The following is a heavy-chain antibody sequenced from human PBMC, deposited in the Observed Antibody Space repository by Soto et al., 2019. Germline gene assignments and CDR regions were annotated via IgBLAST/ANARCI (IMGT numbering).Heavy chain of an antibody. Sequence: EVQLVESGAGSVQPGGSLRLSGAASRFVFRDYWMTWVREAPGKGLEWVATIQPDGSEKYYVDSVKGRFTISRDNAKSSLYLQMNSLRAEDTAMYYCATASWGNPESWGRGTLITVSS. J-gene: IGHJ5*02. CDR3: ATASWGNPES. CDR1: RFVFRDYW. D-gene: IGHD3-16*01. CDR2: IQPDGSEK. V-gene: IGHV3-7*03.